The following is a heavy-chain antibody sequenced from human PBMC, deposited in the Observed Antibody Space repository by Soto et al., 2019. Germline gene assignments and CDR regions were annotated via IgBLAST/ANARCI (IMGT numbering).Heavy chain of an antibody. J-gene: IGHJ4*02. CDR3: ASMWSGYNSH. V-gene: IGHV4-34*01. CDR1: GGSFSGYY. CDR2: INHSGST. D-gene: IGHD6-25*01. Sequence: SETLSHTCAVYGGSFSGYYWIWIRQPPGKGLEWIGEINHSGSTNYNPSLKSRVTISVDTSKNQFSLILSSVTAADTAVYYCASMWSGYNSHWGQGTLVTVS.